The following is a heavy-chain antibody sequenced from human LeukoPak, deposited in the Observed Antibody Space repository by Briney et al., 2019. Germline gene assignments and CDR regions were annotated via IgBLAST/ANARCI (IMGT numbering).Heavy chain of an antibody. D-gene: IGHD3-10*01. J-gene: IGHJ6*02. CDR2: IRDDGSRA. Sequence: QAGGSLRLSCAASGFTFSRFGMHCVRQAPGKGLEWVAVIRDDGSRAYYADSLKGRFTVSRDNSESTLSLQMNSLRPEDTAVYYCAKKLVPYIGSGYGLAVWGQGTTVTVSS. CDR3: AKKLVPYIGSGYGLAV. CDR1: GFTFSRFG. V-gene: IGHV3-30*18.